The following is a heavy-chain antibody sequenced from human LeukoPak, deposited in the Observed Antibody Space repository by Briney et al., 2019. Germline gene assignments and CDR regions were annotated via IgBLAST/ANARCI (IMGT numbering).Heavy chain of an antibody. V-gene: IGHV1-8*01. CDR3: ARVRDTVPLIGAY. D-gene: IGHD5-18*01. CDR1: GYSFTNYD. CDR2: MNPYSGNR. J-gene: IGHJ4*02. Sequence: ASVKVSCKASGYSFTNYDINWVRQATGQGLEWMGWMNPYSGNRGYAQKFQGRVTMTRDTSITTAYMELSSLTSEDTAVYYCARVRDTVPLIGAYWGQGTLVTVSS.